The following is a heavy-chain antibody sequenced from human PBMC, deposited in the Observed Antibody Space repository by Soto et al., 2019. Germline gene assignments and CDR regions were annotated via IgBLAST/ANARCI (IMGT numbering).Heavy chain of an antibody. V-gene: IGHV5-51*01. CDR2: IYPGDSDT. CDR3: ARVGRIFGPYYYMDV. CDR1: GYSFTSYW. D-gene: IGHD3-3*02. J-gene: IGHJ6*03. Sequence: GESLKISCKGSGYSFTSYWIGWVRQMPGKGLEWMGIIYPGDSDTRYSPSFQGQVTISVDTSKNQFSLNLSSVTAADTAVYYCARVGRIFGPYYYMDVWDKGTTVTVSS.